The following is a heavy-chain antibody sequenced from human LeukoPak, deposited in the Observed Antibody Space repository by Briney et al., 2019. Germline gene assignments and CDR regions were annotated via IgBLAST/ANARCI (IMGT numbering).Heavy chain of an antibody. CDR2: INHSGST. CDR1: GGSFSGYY. V-gene: IGHV4-34*01. D-gene: IGHD3-10*01. J-gene: IGHJ3*02. Sequence: SETLSLTCAVYGGSFSGYYWSWIRQPPGKGLEWIGEINHSGSTNYNPSLKSRVTISVDTSKNQFSLKLSSVTAADTAVCYCASLGITDAFDIWGQGTMVTVSS. CDR3: ASLGITDAFDI.